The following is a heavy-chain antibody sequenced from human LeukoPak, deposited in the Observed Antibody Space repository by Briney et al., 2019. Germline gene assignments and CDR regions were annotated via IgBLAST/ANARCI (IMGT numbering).Heavy chain of an antibody. CDR3: AELGITMIGGV. CDR1: GFIFSSYS. D-gene: IGHD3-10*02. J-gene: IGHJ6*04. V-gene: IGHV3-48*01. CDR2: ISSSSTTI. Sequence: GGSLRLSCAASGFIFSSYSMKWVRQAPGKGLEWVSYISSSSTTIYYAGSVKGRFTISRDNAKNSLYLRMNSLRAEDTAVYYCAELGITMIGGVWGKGTTVTISS.